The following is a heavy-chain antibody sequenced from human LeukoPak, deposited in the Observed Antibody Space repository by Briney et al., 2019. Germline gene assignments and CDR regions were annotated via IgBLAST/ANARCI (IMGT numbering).Heavy chain of an antibody. D-gene: IGHD4-17*01. J-gene: IGHJ4*02. Sequence: SETLSLTCAVYGGSFSNYYWSWIRQPPGKGLGWIGEINHSGSTNYNPSLKSRVTISVDTSKNQFSLKLSSVTAADTAVYYCASIGDYVSYFDFWGQGTLVTVSS. CDR1: GGSFSNYY. CDR2: INHSGST. CDR3: ASIGDYVSYFDF. V-gene: IGHV4-34*01.